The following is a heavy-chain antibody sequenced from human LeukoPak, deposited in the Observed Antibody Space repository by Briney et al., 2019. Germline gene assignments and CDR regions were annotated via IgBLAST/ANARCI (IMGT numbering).Heavy chain of an antibody. CDR2: IYHSGST. CDR3: VREKLYTSSWGFQH. CDR1: GGSISSGGYY. Sequence: SETLSLTCTVSGGSISSGGYYWSWIRQPPGKGLEWIGYIYHSGSTYYNPSLESRVTMSVDTSRNLFYLNLTSVTAADTAIYFCVREKLYTSSWGFQHWGQGALVTVSS. J-gene: IGHJ1*01. V-gene: IGHV4-30-2*01. D-gene: IGHD6-13*01.